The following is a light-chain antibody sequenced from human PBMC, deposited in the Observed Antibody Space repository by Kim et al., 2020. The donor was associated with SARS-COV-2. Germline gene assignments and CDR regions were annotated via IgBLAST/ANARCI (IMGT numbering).Light chain of an antibody. CDR1: QSISRN. CDR3: QQYNNWPPYT. CDR2: GAS. J-gene: IGKJ2*01. V-gene: IGKV3D-15*01. Sequence: EVMMTQSLATLSVSLGGGATLSCRASQSISRNLAWYQQKPGQAPRLLIYGASTRATGISPRFSGSGSGTEFTLTISSLQSEDFALYYCQQYNNWPPYTFGQGTKLEI.